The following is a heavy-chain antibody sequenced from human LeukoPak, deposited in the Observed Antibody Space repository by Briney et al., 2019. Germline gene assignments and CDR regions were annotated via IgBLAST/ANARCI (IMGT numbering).Heavy chain of an antibody. CDR3: AKVLLHLGELSPFDY. V-gene: IGHV3-30*18. D-gene: IGHD3-16*02. Sequence: GGSLRLSCAASGFIFSSYGMHWVRQAPGKGLEWVAVISYDGSNKYYADSVKGRFTISRDNSKNTLYLQMNSLRAEDTAVYYCAKVLLHLGELSPFDYWGQGTLVTVSS. CDR1: GFIFSSYG. J-gene: IGHJ4*02. CDR2: ISYDGSNK.